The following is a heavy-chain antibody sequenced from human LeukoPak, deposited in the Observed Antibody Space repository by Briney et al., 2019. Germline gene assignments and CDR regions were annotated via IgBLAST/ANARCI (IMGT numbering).Heavy chain of an antibody. V-gene: IGHV3-7*01. CDR1: GFTFSSYW. Sequence: PGGSLRLSCAASGFTFSSYWMSWVRQAPGKGLEWVANIKQDGSEKYYVDSVKGRFTISRDNAKNSLYLQMNSLRAEDTAVYYCARDLEPTPWSSATAPYFDYWGQGTLVTVSS. J-gene: IGHJ4*02. CDR2: IKQDGSEK. CDR3: ARDLEPTPWSSATAPYFDY. D-gene: IGHD3-22*01.